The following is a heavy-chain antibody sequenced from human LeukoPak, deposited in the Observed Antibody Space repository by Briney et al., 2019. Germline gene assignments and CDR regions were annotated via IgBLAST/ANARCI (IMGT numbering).Heavy chain of an antibody. V-gene: IGHV3-9*01. D-gene: IGHD3-9*01. Sequence: GGSLRLSCAASGFTFDDYAMHWVRQAPGKGLEWVSGISWNSGSIGYADSVKGRFTISRDNAKNSLYLQMNSLRAEDTALYYCAKDLMRYYDILTGPLPPGDWGQGTLVTVPS. CDR2: ISWNSGSI. CDR1: GFTFDDYA. CDR3: AKDLMRYYDILTGPLPPGD. J-gene: IGHJ4*02.